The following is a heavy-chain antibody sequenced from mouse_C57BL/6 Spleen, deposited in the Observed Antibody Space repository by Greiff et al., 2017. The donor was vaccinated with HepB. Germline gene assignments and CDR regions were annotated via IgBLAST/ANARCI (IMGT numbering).Heavy chain of an antibody. CDR2: IDPSDSYT. Sequence: QVQLQQPGAELVKPGASVKLSCKASGYTFTSYWMLWVKQRPGQGLEWIGEIDPSDSYTNYNQKFKGKATLTVDTSSSTAYMQLSSLTSEDSAVYYCASAYSNYDFDYWGQGTTLTVSS. V-gene: IGHV1-50*01. CDR1: GYTFTSYW. J-gene: IGHJ2*01. CDR3: ASAYSNYDFDY. D-gene: IGHD2-5*01.